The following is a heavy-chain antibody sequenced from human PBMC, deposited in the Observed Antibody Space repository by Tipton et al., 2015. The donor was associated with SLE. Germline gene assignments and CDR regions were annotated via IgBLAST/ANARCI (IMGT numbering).Heavy chain of an antibody. CDR2: IFGNGDTA. CDR3: TKDHVPDGVYDIDM. Sequence: SLRLSCAASGFSFSRYWMSWVRQAPGKGLDWVSSIFGNGDTAYYADSVKGRFTISRDNSKNTLYLQMNSLGTEDTAVYFCTKDHVPDGVYDIDMWGQGTMVTVSS. CDR1: GFSFSRYW. V-gene: IGHV3-23*01. D-gene: IGHD5/OR15-5a*01. J-gene: IGHJ3*02.